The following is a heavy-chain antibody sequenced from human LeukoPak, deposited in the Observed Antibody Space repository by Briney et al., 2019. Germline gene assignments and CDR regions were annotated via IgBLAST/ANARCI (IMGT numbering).Heavy chain of an antibody. V-gene: IGHV3-23*01. CDR1: GFTFSSYG. D-gene: IGHD3-9*01. J-gene: IGHJ4*02. CDR2: ISGSGGST. CDR3: AKGLTGRPHYFDY. Sequence: GGSLRLSCAASGFTFSSYGMSWVRQAPGKWLEWVSAISGSGGSTYYADSVKGRFTISRDNSKNTLYLQMNSLRAEDTAVYYCAKGLTGRPHYFDYWGQGTLVTVSS.